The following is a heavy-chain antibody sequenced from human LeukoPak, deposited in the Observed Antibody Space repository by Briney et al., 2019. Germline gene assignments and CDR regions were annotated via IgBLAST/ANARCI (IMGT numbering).Heavy chain of an antibody. Sequence: SETLSLTCAVYGGSFSGYYWSWIRQPPGKGLEWIGEINHSGSTNYNPSLKSRVTISVDTSKNQFSLQLNSVTPEDTAVYYCARGYCSSTSCSDFDYWGQGTLVTVSS. CDR1: GGSFSGYY. V-gene: IGHV4-34*01. CDR2: INHSGST. J-gene: IGHJ4*02. D-gene: IGHD2-2*01. CDR3: ARGYCSSTSCSDFDY.